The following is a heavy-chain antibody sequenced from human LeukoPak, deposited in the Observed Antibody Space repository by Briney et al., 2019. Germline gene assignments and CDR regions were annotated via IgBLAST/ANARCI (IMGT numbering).Heavy chain of an antibody. CDR3: ARDLMGAMDIPFDY. D-gene: IGHD1-26*01. CDR1: GFTFSSYE. Sequence: GGSLRLSCAASGFTFSSYEMNWVRQAPGKGLEWVSYISSSGSTIYYADSVKGRFTISRDNAKNSLYLQMNSLRAEDTAVYYCARDLMGAMDIPFDYWGQGTLVTVSS. V-gene: IGHV3-48*03. CDR2: ISSSGSTI. J-gene: IGHJ4*02.